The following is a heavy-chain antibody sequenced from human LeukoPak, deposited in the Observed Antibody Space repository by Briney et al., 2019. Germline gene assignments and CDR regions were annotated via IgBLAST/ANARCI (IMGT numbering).Heavy chain of an antibody. Sequence: PGGSLRLSCAASGFTFSSYEMNWVRQAPGKGLEWVSYISSSGSTIYYADSVKGRFTISRDNAKNSLYLQMNSLRAEDTAVYYCATPPRHYYDSSGYFRYLDYWGQGTLVTVSS. CDR2: ISSSGSTI. D-gene: IGHD3-22*01. CDR3: ATPPRHYYDSSGYFRYLDY. CDR1: GFTFSSYE. V-gene: IGHV3-48*03. J-gene: IGHJ4*02.